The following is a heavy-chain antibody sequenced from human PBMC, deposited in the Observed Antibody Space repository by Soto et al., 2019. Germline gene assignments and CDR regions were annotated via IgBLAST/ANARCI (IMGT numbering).Heavy chain of an antibody. CDR3: ARGQEGVVATH. Sequence: QVQLQQWGAGLLKPSETLSLTCAVNGGSLRGYYWSWIRQPPGKGLEWIGEIKDGGSTNYSPSLKSRAHISSDTSNNQFSLRLNSVTAADTAVYYCARGQEGVVATHWDQGTLVTVSS. J-gene: IGHJ4*02. CDR2: IKDGGST. D-gene: IGHD5-12*01. CDR1: GGSLRGYY. V-gene: IGHV4-34*01.